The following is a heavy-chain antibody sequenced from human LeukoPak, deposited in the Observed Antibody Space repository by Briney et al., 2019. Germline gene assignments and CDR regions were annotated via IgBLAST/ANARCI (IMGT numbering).Heavy chain of an antibody. Sequence: GGSLRLSCAASGFTFSNYGMHWVRQAPGKGLEWVAFIRFDGTNKYYADSVKGRFTISRDNSKNTLYLQMNSLRAEDTAVYYCARDRLVPAAEGFDPWGQGTLVTVSS. D-gene: IGHD2-2*01. CDR2: IRFDGTNK. CDR1: GFTFSNYG. V-gene: IGHV3-30*02. J-gene: IGHJ5*02. CDR3: ARDRLVPAAEGFDP.